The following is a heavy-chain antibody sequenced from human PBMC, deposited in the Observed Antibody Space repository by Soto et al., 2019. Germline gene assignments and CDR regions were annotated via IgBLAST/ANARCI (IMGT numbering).Heavy chain of an antibody. CDR3: ARHPAVYSSSWHFLDY. D-gene: IGHD6-13*01. Sequence: QVQLQESGPGLVKPSETLSLTCTVSGGSISSYYWSWIRQPPGKGLEWIGYIYYSGSTNYNPSLNGRVTISVDPPNTPFSLKLSSVTAADTAVYYCARHPAVYSSSWHFLDYWGQGTLVTVSS. J-gene: IGHJ4*02. V-gene: IGHV4-59*08. CDR2: IYYSGST. CDR1: GGSISSYY.